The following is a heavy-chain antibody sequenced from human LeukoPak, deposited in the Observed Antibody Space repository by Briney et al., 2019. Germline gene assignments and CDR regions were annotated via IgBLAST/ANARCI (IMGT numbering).Heavy chain of an antibody. D-gene: IGHD2-2*01. CDR2: IKQDGSEE. V-gene: IGHV3-7*01. CDR1: GFTFSSYW. Sequence: GGSLRLSCAASGFTFSSYWMSWVRQAPGKGLEWVANIKQDGSEEYYVDSVKGRFTISRDNAKNSLYLQMNSLRAEDTAVYYCARDSCSSTSCYYYYGMDVWGQGTTVTVSS. CDR3: ARDSCSSTSCYYYYGMDV. J-gene: IGHJ6*02.